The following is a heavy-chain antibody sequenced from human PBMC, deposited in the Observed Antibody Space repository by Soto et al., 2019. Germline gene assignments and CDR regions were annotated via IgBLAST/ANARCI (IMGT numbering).Heavy chain of an antibody. D-gene: IGHD3-16*02. CDR1: GFSLSTSGVG. Sequence: QITLKESGPTLVKPTQTLTLTCTFSGFSLSTSGVGVGWIRQPPGKALEWLALIYWDDDKRYSPSLKSRLTTTKNPPKTQVVLTMTNMDPVDTATYYCAQRPANIAIWGSYRPHDAFDIWGQGTMVTVSS. J-gene: IGHJ3*02. CDR3: AQRPANIAIWGSYRPHDAFDI. CDR2: IYWDDDK. V-gene: IGHV2-5*02.